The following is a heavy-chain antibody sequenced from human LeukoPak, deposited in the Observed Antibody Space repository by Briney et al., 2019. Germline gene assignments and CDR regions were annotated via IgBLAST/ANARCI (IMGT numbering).Heavy chain of an antibody. V-gene: IGHV1-18*01. CDR3: ARDSYYYGSGSYLLHFDY. Sequence: ASVKVSCKASGYTFTSYGISWVRQAPGQGLEWMGWISAHNGNTNYAQKLQGRVTMTTDTSTSTAYMELRSLRSDDTAVYYCARDSYYYGSGSYLLHFDYWGQGTLVTVSS. J-gene: IGHJ4*02. D-gene: IGHD3-10*01. CDR2: ISAHNGNT. CDR1: GYTFTSYG.